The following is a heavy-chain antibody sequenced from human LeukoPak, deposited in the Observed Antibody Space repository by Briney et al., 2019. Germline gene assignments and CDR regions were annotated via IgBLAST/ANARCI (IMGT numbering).Heavy chain of an antibody. Sequence: ASVTVSCKASGYTFTSYGISWVRQAPGQGLEWMGWISAYNGNTNYAQKLQGRVTMTTDTSTSTAYMELRSLRSDDTAVYYCARVARGYDFWSGYYAPDYYYYGMDVWGQGTTVTVSS. CDR2: ISAYNGNT. CDR3: ARVARGYDFWSGYYAPDYYYYGMDV. J-gene: IGHJ6*02. CDR1: GYTFTSYG. D-gene: IGHD3-3*01. V-gene: IGHV1-18*01.